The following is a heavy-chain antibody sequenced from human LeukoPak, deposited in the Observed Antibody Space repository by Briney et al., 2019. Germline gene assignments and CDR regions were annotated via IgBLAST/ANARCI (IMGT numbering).Heavy chain of an antibody. D-gene: IGHD3-22*01. V-gene: IGHV1-18*01. CDR3: ARESPTMTYYYDSSGYYYDNWFDP. CDR1: GYTFTSYG. Sequence: ASVKVSCKASGYTFTSYGISWVRQAPGQGLEWMGRISAYNGNTNYAQKLQGRVTMTTDTSTSTAYMELRSLRSDDTAVYHCARESPTMTYYYDSSGYYYDNWFDPWGQGTLVTVSS. J-gene: IGHJ5*02. CDR2: ISAYNGNT.